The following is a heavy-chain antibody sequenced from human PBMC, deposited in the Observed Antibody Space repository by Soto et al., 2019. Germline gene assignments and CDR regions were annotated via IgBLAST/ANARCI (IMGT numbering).Heavy chain of an antibody. J-gene: IGHJ6*01. Sequence: SVTLSLTCTASGGSISSRSYSWGWIRNPPGNKLEWIGSHSYSGSSYYNPSLKSRVTRSVDTSKNQFTRKLRSVTGADTAVCYCARGAGGGATSANHHCM. CDR2: HSYSGSS. V-gene: IGHV4-39*01. CDR1: GGSISSRSYS. CDR3: ARGAGGGATSANHHCM. D-gene: IGHD1-26*01.